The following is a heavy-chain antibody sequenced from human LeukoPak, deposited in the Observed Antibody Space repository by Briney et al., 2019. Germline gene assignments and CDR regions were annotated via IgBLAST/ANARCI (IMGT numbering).Heavy chain of an antibody. V-gene: IGHV1-2*02. CDR3: ARERSYYYDSSGYDH. D-gene: IGHD3-22*01. J-gene: IGHJ4*02. CDR2: INPNSGGT. CDR1: GYTFTGYY. Sequence: ASVKVSCKASGYTFTGYYMHWVRQAPGQGLEWMGWINPNSGGTNYAQKFQGRVTMTRDTSISTAYMELSRLRSDDTAVYYCARERSYYYDSSGYDHWGQRTLVTVSS.